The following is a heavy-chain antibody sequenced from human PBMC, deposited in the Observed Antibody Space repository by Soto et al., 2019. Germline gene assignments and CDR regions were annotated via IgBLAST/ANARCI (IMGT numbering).Heavy chain of an antibody. V-gene: IGHV3-30*18. D-gene: IGHD6-13*01. CDR3: AKEQYSSSWYTMGYYYYGMDV. Sequence: QVQLVESGGGVVQPGRSLRLSCAASGFTFSSYGMHWVRQAPGKGLEWVAVISYDGSNKYYADSVKGRFTISRDNSKNTLYQQMNSLRAEDTAVYYCAKEQYSSSWYTMGYYYYGMDVWGQGTTVTVSS. CDR2: ISYDGSNK. J-gene: IGHJ6*02. CDR1: GFTFSSYG.